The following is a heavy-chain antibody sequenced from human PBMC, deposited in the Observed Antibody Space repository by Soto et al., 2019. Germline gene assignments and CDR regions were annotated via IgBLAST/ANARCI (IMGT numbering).Heavy chain of an antibody. CDR1: GGTFSSYA. D-gene: IGHD3-9*01. Sequence: GASVKVSCKASGGTFSSYAISWVRQAPGQGLEWMGGIIPIFGTANYAQKFQGRVTITADKSTSTAYMELSSLRSEDTAVYYCASASGDILTGYYPYYFDYWGQGTLVTVSS. CDR3: ASASGDILTGYYPYYFDY. CDR2: IIPIFGTA. J-gene: IGHJ4*02. V-gene: IGHV1-69*06.